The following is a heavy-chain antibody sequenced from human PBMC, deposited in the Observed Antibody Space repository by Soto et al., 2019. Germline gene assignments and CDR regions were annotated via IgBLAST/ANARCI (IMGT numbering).Heavy chain of an antibody. CDR2: ISAYNGNK. Sequence: QVQLVQSGGEVKKPGASVEVSCRTSGYMFTTYGMSWVRQAPGQGLEWMAWISAYNGNKKYAQKFQGRVPMTTDTSTGTVSMELRNLTSDDTGTYFCARTGGGMAARPLEYWGQGTLVTVSS. V-gene: IGHV1-18*04. CDR3: ARTGGGMAARPLEY. J-gene: IGHJ4*02. CDR1: GYMFTTYG. D-gene: IGHD6-6*01.